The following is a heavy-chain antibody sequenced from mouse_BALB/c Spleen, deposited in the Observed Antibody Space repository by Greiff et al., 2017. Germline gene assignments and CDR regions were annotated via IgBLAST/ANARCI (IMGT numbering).Heavy chain of an antibody. D-gene: IGHD1-1*01. CDR1: GYSITSGYY. V-gene: IGHV3-6*02. CDR2: ISYDGSN. J-gene: IGHJ2*01. Sequence: EVQLQQSGPGLVKPSQSLSLTCSVTGYSITSGYYWYWIRQFPGNKLEWMGYISYDGSNNYNPSLKNRISITRDTSKNQLFLKLNSVTTEDTATYYCARGVYYGSSYDYWGQGTTLTVSS. CDR3: ARGVYYGSSYDY.